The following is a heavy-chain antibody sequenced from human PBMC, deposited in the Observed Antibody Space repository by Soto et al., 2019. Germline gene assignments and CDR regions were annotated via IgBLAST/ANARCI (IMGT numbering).Heavy chain of an antibody. Sequence: SETLSLTCTVSGGSISSSSYYWGWIRQPPGKGLEWIGSIYYSGSTYYNPSLKSRVTISVDTSKNQFSLKLSSVTAADTAVYYCARRDSSPQYRYWGQGTLVTVSS. D-gene: IGHD2-15*01. V-gene: IGHV4-39*01. CDR3: ARRDSSPQYRY. CDR1: GGSISSSSYY. CDR2: IYYSGST. J-gene: IGHJ4*02.